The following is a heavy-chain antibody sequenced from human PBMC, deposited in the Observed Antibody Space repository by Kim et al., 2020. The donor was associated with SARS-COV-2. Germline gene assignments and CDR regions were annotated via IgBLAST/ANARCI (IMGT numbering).Heavy chain of an antibody. Sequence: GGSLRLSCAASGFTFSSYAIHWVRQAPGKGLEWVAVISYDGSNKYYADSVKGRFTISRDNSKNTLYLQMNSLRAEDTAVYYCARDSEGSGSYSSGFDYWG. D-gene: IGHD3-10*01. CDR3: ARDSEGSGSYSSGFDY. CDR1: GFTFSSYA. J-gene: IGHJ4*01. V-gene: IGHV3-30*04. CDR2: ISYDGSNK.